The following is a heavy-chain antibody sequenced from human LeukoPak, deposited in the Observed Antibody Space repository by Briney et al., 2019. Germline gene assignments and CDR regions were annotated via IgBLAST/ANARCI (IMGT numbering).Heavy chain of an antibody. CDR3: AKADCSSTSCYERGY. J-gene: IGHJ4*02. D-gene: IGHD2-2*01. CDR1: GFTFSSYA. V-gene: IGHV3-23*01. CDR2: ISGSGGST. Sequence: GGSLRLSCAASGFTFSSYAMSWVRQAPGKGLEWVSAISGSGGSTYYADSVKGRFTISRDNSKNTLYLQMDSLRAEDTDVYYCAKADCSSTSCYERGYWGQGTLVTVSS.